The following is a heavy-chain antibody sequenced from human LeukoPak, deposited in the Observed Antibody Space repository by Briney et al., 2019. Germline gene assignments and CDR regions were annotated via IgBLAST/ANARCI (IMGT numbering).Heavy chain of an antibody. J-gene: IGHJ4*02. CDR2: INLHGSVI. Sequence: PGGSLRLSCAASGFTFSGYWMSWIRQAPGKGLEWVANINLHGSVIHYVDSVKGRFTISRDNAKNLLYLQVNYLRAEDTALYYCATSDDSSGSDWGQGTLVTVSS. CDR1: GFTFSGYW. D-gene: IGHD3-22*01. CDR3: ATSDDSSGSD. V-gene: IGHV3-7*01.